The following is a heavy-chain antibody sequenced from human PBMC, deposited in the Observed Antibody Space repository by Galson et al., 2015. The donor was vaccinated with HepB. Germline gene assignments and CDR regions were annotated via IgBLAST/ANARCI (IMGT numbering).Heavy chain of an antibody. CDR1: GFTFSNYW. J-gene: IGHJ2*01. V-gene: IGHV3-7*03. Sequence: FLRLSCAASGFTFSNYWMTWVRQAPGKGLEWVANIKQDGSEKNYVDSVKGRFTISRDNAQNSLFLQMNSLRAEDTAVYFCARGLNGTSVYRHFDLWGRGTLVTVS. CDR2: IKQDGSEK. CDR3: ARGLNGTSVYRHFDL. D-gene: IGHD5/OR15-5a*01.